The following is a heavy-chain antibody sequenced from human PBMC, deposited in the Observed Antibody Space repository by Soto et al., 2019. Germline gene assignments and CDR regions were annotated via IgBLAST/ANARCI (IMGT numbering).Heavy chain of an antibody. CDR1: GFTFSSYA. J-gene: IGHJ4*02. V-gene: IGHV3-30-3*01. Sequence: QVQLVESGGGVVQPGRSLRLSCAASGFTFSSYAMHWVRQAPGKGLEWVAVISYDGSNKYYADSVKGRFTISRDNSKNTLYLQMNSLRAEDTAVYYCARDHGYNWNYLDYWGQGTLVTVSS. CDR3: ARDHGYNWNYLDY. D-gene: IGHD1-20*01. CDR2: ISYDGSNK.